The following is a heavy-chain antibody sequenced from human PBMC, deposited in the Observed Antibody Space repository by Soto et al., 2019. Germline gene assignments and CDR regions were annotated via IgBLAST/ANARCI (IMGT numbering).Heavy chain of an antibody. J-gene: IGHJ4*02. CDR1: GGSPSNNNYH. V-gene: IGHV4-39*01. CDR2: IYYRGIT. CDR3: ARRPITMIVSDY. D-gene: IGHD3-22*01. Sequence: ASEDPSLPCTGSGGSPSNNNYHLGRIRPAPGKGLEWIANIYYRGITYCTPSLKSRVAISVDTSKNQFSLKLSSVTAADTAVYYCARRPITMIVSDYWGQGTLVTVSS.